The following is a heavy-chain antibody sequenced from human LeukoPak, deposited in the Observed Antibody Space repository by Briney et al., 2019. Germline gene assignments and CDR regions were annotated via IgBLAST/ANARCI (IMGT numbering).Heavy chain of an antibody. D-gene: IGHD1-26*01. CDR3: AREGLVGATGLAFDI. CDR1: GYTFTGYY. Sequence: GASVKVSCKASGYTFTGYYMHWVRQAPGQGLEWMGWINPNSGGTNYAQKFQGRVTMTRDTSISTAYMELSRLRSDDTAVYYCAREGLVGATGLAFDIWGQGTMVTVSS. V-gene: IGHV1-2*02. CDR2: INPNSGGT. J-gene: IGHJ3*02.